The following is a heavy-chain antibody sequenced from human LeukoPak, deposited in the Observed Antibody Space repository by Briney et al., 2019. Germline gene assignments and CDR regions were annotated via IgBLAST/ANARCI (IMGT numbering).Heavy chain of an antibody. D-gene: IGHD3-22*01. CDR3: AKDVYYDSSGYPDY. V-gene: IGHV3-9*01. Sequence: PGGSLRLSCAASGFTFDDYAMHWVRQAPGKGLEWVSGISWNSGSIGYADSVKGRLTISRDNAKNSLYLQMNSLRAEDTALYYCAKDVYYDSSGYPDYWGQGTLVTVSS. CDR2: ISWNSGSI. J-gene: IGHJ4*02. CDR1: GFTFDDYA.